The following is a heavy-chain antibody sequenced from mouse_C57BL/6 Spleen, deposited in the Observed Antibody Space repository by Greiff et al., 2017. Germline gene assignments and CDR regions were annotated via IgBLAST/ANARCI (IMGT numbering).Heavy chain of an antibody. V-gene: IGHV1-26*01. CDR2: INPNNGGT. Sequence: EVQLQQSGPELVKPGASVKISCKASGYTFTDYYMNWVKQSHGKSLEWIGDINPNNGGTSYNQKFKGKATLTVDKSSSTAYMELRSLTSEDSAVYYCAREDGNYAGYYAMDYWGQGTSVTVSS. CDR3: AREDGNYAGYYAMDY. J-gene: IGHJ4*01. CDR1: GYTFTDYY. D-gene: IGHD2-1*01.